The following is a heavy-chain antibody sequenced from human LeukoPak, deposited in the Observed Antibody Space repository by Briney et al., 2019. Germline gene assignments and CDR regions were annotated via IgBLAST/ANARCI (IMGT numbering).Heavy chain of an antibody. CDR3: ATRADIAVVPAALMDV. D-gene: IGHD2-2*01. CDR2: INGDGSGP. CDR1: GFTFSRYW. Sequence: GGSLRLSCAASGFTFSRYWMHWVRQAPGKGLGWVSRINGDGSGPTYADSVKGRFTISRDNGKNTLYLQMNSLRAEDTAVYYCATRADIAVVPAALMDVWGKGTTVTVSS. J-gene: IGHJ6*04. V-gene: IGHV3-74*01.